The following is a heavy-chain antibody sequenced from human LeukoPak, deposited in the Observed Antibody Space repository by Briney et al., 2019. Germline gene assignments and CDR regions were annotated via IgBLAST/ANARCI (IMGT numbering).Heavy chain of an antibody. D-gene: IGHD5-24*01. J-gene: IGHJ4*02. CDR2: IYHSGST. CDR3: ATSRDGYNRPLSY. CDR1: GGSISSSNW. Sequence: SETLSLTCAVSGGSISSSNWWSWVRQPPGKGLEWIGEIYHSGSTNYNPSLKSRVTISVDKSKNQFSLKLSSVTAADTAVYYCATSRDGYNRPLSYWGQGTLVTVSS. V-gene: IGHV4-4*02.